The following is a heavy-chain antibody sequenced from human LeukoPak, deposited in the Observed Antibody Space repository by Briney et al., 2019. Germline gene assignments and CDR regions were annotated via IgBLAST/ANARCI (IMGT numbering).Heavy chain of an antibody. CDR3: TRAPNAYYHDGSGYSGGYFDY. Sequence: ASVKVSCKASGYTFTGYYMHWGRQAPGQGLELMGWINLNSGGTNYDQEFQGRGTMTRYTAISTAYMELRRQRSGDRAVYYCTRAPNAYYHDGSGYSGGYFDYWGQRTLVTVSS. D-gene: IGHD3-22*01. CDR2: INLNSGGT. CDR1: GYTFTGYY. V-gene: IGHV1-2*02. J-gene: IGHJ4*02.